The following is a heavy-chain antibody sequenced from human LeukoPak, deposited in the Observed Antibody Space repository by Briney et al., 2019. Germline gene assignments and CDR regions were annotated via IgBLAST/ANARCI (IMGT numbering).Heavy chain of an antibody. CDR1: GFTFSSYA. J-gene: IGHJ4*02. CDR2: ISGSGGST. Sequence: GGSLRLSCAASGFTFSSYAMSWVRQAPGKGLEWVSAISGSGGSTYYADSVKGRFTISRDNSKNTLYLQMNSLRAEDTAVYYCAKDVLLSFGELSYYDYWGQGTLVTVSS. V-gene: IGHV3-23*01. D-gene: IGHD3-10*01. CDR3: AKDVLLSFGELSYYDY.